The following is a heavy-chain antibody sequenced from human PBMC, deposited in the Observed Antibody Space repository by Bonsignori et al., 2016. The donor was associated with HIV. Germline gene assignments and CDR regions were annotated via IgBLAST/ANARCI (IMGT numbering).Heavy chain of an antibody. CDR2: IKLDGSEK. D-gene: IGHD6-19*01. CDR3: ARVQWLVRTSHFDY. J-gene: IGHJ4*02. V-gene: IGHV3-7*03. Sequence: WIRQPPGKGLEWVANIKLDGSEKYYVDSVKGRFTISRDNARNSLYLQMNSLRPEDTAVYYCARVQWLVRTSHFDYWGQGTLVTVSS.